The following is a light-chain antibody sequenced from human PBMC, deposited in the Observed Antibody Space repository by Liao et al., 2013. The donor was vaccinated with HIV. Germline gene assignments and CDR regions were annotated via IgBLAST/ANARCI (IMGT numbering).Light chain of an antibody. V-gene: IGLV3-1*01. CDR3: QAWHTSSYV. CDR2: QDL. J-gene: IGLJ1*01. Sequence: SYELTQPPSVSVSPGQTARITCSGDALPKLYAYWYQQKPGQSPVLVIYQDLKRPSGIPERFSGSNSGNTATLTISGTQAVDEADYYCQAWHTSSYVFGTGTKVTVL. CDR1: ALPKLY.